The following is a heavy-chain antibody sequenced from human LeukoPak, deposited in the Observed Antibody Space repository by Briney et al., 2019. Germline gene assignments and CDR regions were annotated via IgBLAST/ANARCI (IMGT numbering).Heavy chain of an antibody. CDR3: ARRDPQHYDILTGYHIVGNYFDY. V-gene: IGHV3-11*01. J-gene: IGHJ4*02. CDR2: ISSNGSTI. CDR1: GFTLSDYY. D-gene: IGHD3-9*01. Sequence: PGGSLRLSCAASGFTLSDYYMNWIPQAPGKGLEWVSYISSNGSTIYYADSVKGRFTISRDNAKNSLFLQMNSLRAEDTAVYYCARRDPQHYDILTGYHIVGNYFDYWGQGTLVPVSS.